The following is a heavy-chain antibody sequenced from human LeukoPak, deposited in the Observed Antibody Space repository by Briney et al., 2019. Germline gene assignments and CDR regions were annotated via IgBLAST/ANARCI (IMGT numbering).Heavy chain of an antibody. J-gene: IGHJ4*02. CDR1: GFTFDDYT. D-gene: IGHD3-10*01. Sequence: GGSLRLPRAASGFTFDDYTMHWVRQAPGKGLEWVSLISWDGGSTYYADSVKGRFTISRDNSKNSLYLQMNSLRTEDTALYYCARDFLHGGVWGQGTLVTVSS. CDR3: ARDFLHGGV. V-gene: IGHV3-43*01. CDR2: ISWDGGST.